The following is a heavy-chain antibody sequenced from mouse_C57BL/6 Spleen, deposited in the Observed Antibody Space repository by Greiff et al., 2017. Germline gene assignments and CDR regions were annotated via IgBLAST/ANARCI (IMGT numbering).Heavy chain of an antibody. J-gene: IGHJ3*01. V-gene: IGHV1-69*01. Sequence: VQLQQSGAELVMPGASVKLSCKASGYTFTSYWMHWVKQRPGQGLEWIGEIDPSDSYTNYNQKFKGKSTLTVDKSSSTAYMQLSSLTSEDSAVYYCARYGNWFAYWGQGTLVTVSA. D-gene: IGHD2-1*01. CDR2: IDPSDSYT. CDR3: ARYGNWFAY. CDR1: GYTFTSYW.